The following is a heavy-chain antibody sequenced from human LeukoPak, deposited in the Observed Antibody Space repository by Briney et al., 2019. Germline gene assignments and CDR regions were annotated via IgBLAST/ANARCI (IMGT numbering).Heavy chain of an antibody. CDR1: GGSISSTTYY. J-gene: IGHJ3*02. D-gene: IGHD3-22*01. CDR2: IYHSGNI. V-gene: IGHV4-39*01. CDR3: ARHDSSGPYNAFDI. Sequence: SEPLSLTCTVSGGSISSTTYYWGWIRQPPGKGLEWIGSIYHSGNIYYNPSLKSRVTISVDTSKNQFSLKLSSVTAADTAVYYCARHDSSGPYNAFDIWGQGTMVTVSS.